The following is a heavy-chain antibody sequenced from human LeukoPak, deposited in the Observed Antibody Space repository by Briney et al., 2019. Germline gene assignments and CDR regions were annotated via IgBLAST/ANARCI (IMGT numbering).Heavy chain of an antibody. CDR3: ARTYITMVRGAPYNWFDP. J-gene: IGHJ5*02. CDR2: INPNSGGT. CDR1: GYTFTGYY. V-gene: IGHV1-2*02. Sequence: ASVKVSCKASGYTFTGYYMHWVRQAPGQGLEWMGWINPNSGGTNYAQEFQGRVTMTRDTSISTAYMELSRLRSDDTAVYYCARTYITMVRGAPYNWFDPWGQGTLVTVSS. D-gene: IGHD3-10*01.